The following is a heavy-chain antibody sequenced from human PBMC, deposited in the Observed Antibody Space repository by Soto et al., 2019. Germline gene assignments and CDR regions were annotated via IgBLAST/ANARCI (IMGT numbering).Heavy chain of an antibody. V-gene: IGHV4-59*01. Sequence: SETLSLTCTVSGVSISSYYWSWIRQPPGKGLEWIGYIYYSGSTNYNPSLKSRVTISVDTSKNQFSLKLSSVTAADTAVYYCARVYSSSRRDYYYGMDVWGQGTTVTVSS. CDR1: GVSISSYY. CDR2: IYYSGST. J-gene: IGHJ6*02. D-gene: IGHD6-6*01. CDR3: ARVYSSSRRDYYYGMDV.